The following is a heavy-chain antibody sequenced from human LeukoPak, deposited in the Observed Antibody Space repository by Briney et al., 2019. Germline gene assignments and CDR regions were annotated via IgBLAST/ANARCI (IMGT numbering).Heavy chain of an antibody. D-gene: IGHD3-22*01. V-gene: IGHV3-30*18. CDR2: ISHDGSNK. J-gene: IGHJ4*02. Sequence: GGSLRLSCAASGFTHSSYGMNWVGQAPGKGLEWVAIISHDGSNKYYADYVTARFTISRDNSKNPLYLQMNSLRTEDTAVYYRAKASDLEIDWGQGTLVTVSS. CDR3: AKASDLEID. CDR1: GFTHSSYG.